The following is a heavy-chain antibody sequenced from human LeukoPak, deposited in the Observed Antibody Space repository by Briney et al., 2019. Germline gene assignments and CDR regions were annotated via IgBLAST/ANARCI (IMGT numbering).Heavy chain of an antibody. D-gene: IGHD2-15*01. Sequence: GGSLRLSCAASGFTFSSYEMNWVRQAPGKGLEWISYISSSGSTIHYADSVKGRFTISRDNSKNTLYMQMNSLRAEDTAVYYCAKAPTPVVAATLFHHWGQGTLVTVS. CDR2: ISSSGSTI. V-gene: IGHV3-48*03. CDR1: GFTFSSYE. J-gene: IGHJ1*01. CDR3: AKAPTPVVAATLFHH.